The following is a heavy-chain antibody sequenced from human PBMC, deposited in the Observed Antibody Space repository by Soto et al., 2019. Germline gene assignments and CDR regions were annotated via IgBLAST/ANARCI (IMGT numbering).Heavy chain of an antibody. CDR2: VTPYKADT. CDR3: ATWHEREHAYDV. D-gene: IGHD1-1*01. CDR1: GYTLTNYG. V-gene: IGHV1-18*04. Sequence: QAQLVQSGAEVKKSGASVRVSCKASGYTLTNYGVTWVRQAPGQGLEWLGRVTPYKADTNSAQNLQGRVTMATDTSTNTAYLELRSLRSDDTAVYYCATWHEREHAYDVWGLGTTVTVSS. J-gene: IGHJ3*01.